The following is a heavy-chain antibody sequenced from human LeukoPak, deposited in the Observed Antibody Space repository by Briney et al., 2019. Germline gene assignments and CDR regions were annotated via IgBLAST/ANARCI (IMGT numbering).Heavy chain of an antibody. J-gene: IGHJ4*02. V-gene: IGHV3-30*18. CDR2: ISHDGSNK. Sequence: GGSLRLSCAASGFTFSSYGMHWVRQAPGKGLEWVAVISHDGSNKYYADSVKGRFTISRDNSKNTLYLQMNSLRAEDTAVYYCAKDLGELTPDYWGQGTLVTVSS. CDR1: GFTFSSYG. CDR3: AKDLGELTPDY. D-gene: IGHD3-10*01.